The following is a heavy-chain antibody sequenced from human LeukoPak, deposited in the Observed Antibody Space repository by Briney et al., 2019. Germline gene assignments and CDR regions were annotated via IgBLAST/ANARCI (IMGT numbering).Heavy chain of an antibody. CDR1: GPTFRNYA. CDR2: IWYDGTEK. J-gene: IGHJ5*02. CDR3: ARVNGPNSGYYYTLDL. V-gene: IGHV3-33*01. D-gene: IGHD3-22*01. Sequence: GGSLRLSCAASGPTFRNYAMHWVRQAPGGGLEWVAVIWYDGTEKYYAASVMGRFTISRDSSENTLYLQMNGLRTEDTGVYYCARVNGPNSGYYYTLDLWGQGTPVTVSS.